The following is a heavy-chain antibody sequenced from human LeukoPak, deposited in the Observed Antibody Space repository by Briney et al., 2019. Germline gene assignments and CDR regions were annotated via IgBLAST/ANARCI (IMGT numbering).Heavy chain of an antibody. CDR3: ARGPDSSGYSDAFDI. D-gene: IGHD3-22*01. J-gene: IGHJ3*02. V-gene: IGHV4-30-2*01. CDR1: GGSISSGGYY. CDR2: IYHSGST. Sequence: SETLSLTCTVSGGSISSGGYYWSWIRQPPGKGLEWMGYIYHSGSTYYNPSLKSRVTISVDRSKNQFSLKLSSVTAADTAVYYCARGPDSSGYSDAFDIWGQGTMVTVSS.